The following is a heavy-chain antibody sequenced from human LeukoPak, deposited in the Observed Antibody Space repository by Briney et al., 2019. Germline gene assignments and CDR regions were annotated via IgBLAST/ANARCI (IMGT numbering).Heavy chain of an antibody. D-gene: IGHD3-16*01. J-gene: IGHJ3*02. CDR2: MNPNSGNT. CDR3: ASSRGGPHAFDI. V-gene: IGHV1-8*01. Sequence: ASVKVSCKASGYTFTSYDINWVRQATGQGLEWMGWMNPNSGNTGYAQKFQGRVTMTRNTSISTAYMELSSLRSGDTAVYYCASSRGGPHAFDIWGQGTMVTVSS. CDR1: GYTFTSYD.